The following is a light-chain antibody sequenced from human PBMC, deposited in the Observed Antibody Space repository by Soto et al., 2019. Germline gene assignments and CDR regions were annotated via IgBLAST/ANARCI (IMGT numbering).Light chain of an antibody. CDR1: QSIRRS. V-gene: IGKV1-39*01. CDR3: QQYYSYPQT. J-gene: IGKJ5*01. CDR2: AAS. Sequence: DIQMTQSPSSLSASVGDRVTITCRASQSIRRSLNWYQQKPGKAPKLLIYAASTLQSGVPSRFSGSGSGTDFTLAISCLQSEDFATYYCQQYYSYPQTFGQGTRLEIK.